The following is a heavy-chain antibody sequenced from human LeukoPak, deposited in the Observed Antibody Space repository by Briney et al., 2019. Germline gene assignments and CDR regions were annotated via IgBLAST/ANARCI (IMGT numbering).Heavy chain of an antibody. Sequence: ASVKVSCKASGYIFTSYGISWVRQAPGQGLEWMGWISAYNGNTNFAQKLQDRVTMTTDTSTSTAYMELRSLRSDDTAVYYCARVTTVTKGLNWFDPWGQGALVTVSS. V-gene: IGHV1-18*01. CDR2: ISAYNGNT. CDR3: ARVTTVTKGLNWFDP. CDR1: GYIFTSYG. D-gene: IGHD4-17*01. J-gene: IGHJ5*02.